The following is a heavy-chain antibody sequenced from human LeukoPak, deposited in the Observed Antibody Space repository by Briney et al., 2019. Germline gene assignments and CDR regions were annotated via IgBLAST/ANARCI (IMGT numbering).Heavy chain of an antibody. Sequence: PGGSLRLSCAASGFTFSSYSMNWVRQAPGKGLEWVSSISSSSSYIYYADSVKGRFTISRDNAKNSLYLQMNSLRAEDTAVYYCARVRKGGDFWSGYYDYYYYMDVWGKGTTVTVSS. V-gene: IGHV3-21*01. CDR3: ARVRKGGDFWSGYYDYYYYMDV. D-gene: IGHD3-3*01. CDR2: ISSSSSYI. CDR1: GFTFSSYS. J-gene: IGHJ6*03.